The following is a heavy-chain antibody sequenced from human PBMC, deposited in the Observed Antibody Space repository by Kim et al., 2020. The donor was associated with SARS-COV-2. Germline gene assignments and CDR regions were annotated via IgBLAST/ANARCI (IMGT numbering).Heavy chain of an antibody. V-gene: IGHV3-23*01. CDR3: AKDSEQWLVEGYYFDY. J-gene: IGHJ4*02. Sequence: VTGPFTLSRDNSQNTLYLQMNSLRAEDTAVYYCAKDSEQWLVEGYYFDYWGQGTLVTVSS. D-gene: IGHD6-19*01.